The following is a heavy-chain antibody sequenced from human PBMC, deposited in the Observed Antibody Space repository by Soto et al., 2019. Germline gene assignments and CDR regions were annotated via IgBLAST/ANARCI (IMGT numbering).Heavy chain of an antibody. Sequence: GGSLRLSCAASGFTFSNYGVHWVRQAPGQGLEWVAVISYDGSDKYQADSVKGRFTISRDNSKNTLFLQMNNLRPEDTAVYYCARAGYASSWSTDFYYAMDVWGQGTRVTVSS. CDR3: ARAGYASSWSTDFYYAMDV. CDR1: GFTFSNYG. J-gene: IGHJ6*02. D-gene: IGHD2-15*01. CDR2: ISYDGSDK. V-gene: IGHV3-30*03.